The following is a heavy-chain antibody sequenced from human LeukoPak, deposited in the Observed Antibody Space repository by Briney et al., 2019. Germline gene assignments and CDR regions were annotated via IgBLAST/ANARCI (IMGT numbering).Heavy chain of an antibody. CDR2: ISSSSNYI. CDR3: ARSQSSRQSTIPKTRRYFDY. J-gene: IGHJ4*02. Sequence: GGSLRLSCAASGFTFSSYSMNWVRQAPGKGLEWVSSISSSSNYIYYADSVKGRFTISRDNSKNTLFLQMNSLRAEDTAVYYCARSQSSRQSTIPKTRRYFDYWGQGVLVTVSS. CDR1: GFTFSSYS. V-gene: IGHV3-21*01. D-gene: IGHD2-2*02.